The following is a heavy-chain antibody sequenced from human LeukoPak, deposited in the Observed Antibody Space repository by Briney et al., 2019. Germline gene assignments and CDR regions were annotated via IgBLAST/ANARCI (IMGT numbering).Heavy chain of an antibody. J-gene: IGHJ2*01. Sequence: SETLSLTCTVSGGSISSSSYYWSWIRQPAGKGLEWIGRIYTSGSTNYHPSLKSRVTVSLDISKNQFSLKLSSVTAADTAVYYCARETHMYCKSDSCYGYFDLWGRGTLVTVSS. CDR3: ARETHMYCKSDSCYGYFDL. D-gene: IGHD2-2*01. CDR2: IYTSGST. CDR1: GGSISSSSYY. V-gene: IGHV4-61*02.